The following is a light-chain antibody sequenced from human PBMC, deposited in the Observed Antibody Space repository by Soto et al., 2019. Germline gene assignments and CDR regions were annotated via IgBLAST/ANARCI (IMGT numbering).Light chain of an antibody. CDR1: QSVTSY. V-gene: IGKV3-11*01. J-gene: IGKJ4*01. CDR3: QQRSNWPLT. Sequence: EIVLTQSPATLSLSPGERATLSCRASQSVTSYLAWYQQKHGQAPRLLIYDASSRATGIPPRFSGSGSGTDFTLTVSSLEPEDFAVYYCQQRSNWPLTFGGGTKVEIK. CDR2: DAS.